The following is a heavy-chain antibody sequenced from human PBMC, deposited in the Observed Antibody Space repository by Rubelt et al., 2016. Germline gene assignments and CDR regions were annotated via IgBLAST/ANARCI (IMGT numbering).Heavy chain of an antibody. V-gene: IGHV1-3*01. CDR1: GYTFSSYP. CDR2: INAGDGNT. CDR3: ARDRAITFGGVIVPGY. Sequence: KASGYTFSSYPLHWVRQAPGQRLEWMGRINAGDGNTKYSQKFQDRVTITRDTSASTAYMELNSLRSEDTAVYYCARDRAITFGGVIVPGYWGQGTLVTVSS. J-gene: IGHJ4*02. D-gene: IGHD3-16*02.